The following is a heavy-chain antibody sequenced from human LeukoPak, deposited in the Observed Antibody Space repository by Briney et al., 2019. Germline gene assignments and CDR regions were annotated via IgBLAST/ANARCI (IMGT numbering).Heavy chain of an antibody. Sequence: PSETLSLTCTVSGGSISSYYWSWIRQPPGKGLEWIGSIFYSGSTYYNPSLESRVTISVDTSNNQFYLKLSSVTASDTAVYYCASLSGYFVYWGQGTLVTVSS. D-gene: IGHD3-22*01. V-gene: IGHV4-39*01. CDR1: GGSISSYY. J-gene: IGHJ4*02. CDR2: IFYSGST. CDR3: ASLSGYFVY.